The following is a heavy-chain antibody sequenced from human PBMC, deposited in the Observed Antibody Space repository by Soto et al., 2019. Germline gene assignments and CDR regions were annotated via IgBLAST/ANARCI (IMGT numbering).Heavy chain of an antibody. Sequence: SGTLSLTCTVSGGSISSGDYYWSWIRQPPGKGLEWIGYIYYSGSTYYNPSLKSRVTISVDTSKNQFSLKLSSVTAADTAVYYCARGMTYCGGDCYSEATFDYWGQGTLVTVSS. D-gene: IGHD2-21*02. J-gene: IGHJ4*02. CDR3: ARGMTYCGGDCYSEATFDY. V-gene: IGHV4-30-4*01. CDR1: GGSISSGDYY. CDR2: IYYSGST.